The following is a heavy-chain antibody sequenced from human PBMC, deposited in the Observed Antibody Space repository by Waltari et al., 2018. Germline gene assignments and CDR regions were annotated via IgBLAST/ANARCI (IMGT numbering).Heavy chain of an antibody. D-gene: IGHD3-10*01. J-gene: IGHJ5*02. Sequence: QVQLQQWGAGLLKPSETLSLTCAVYGGSFSGYYWRWIRQPPGKGLEWIGEINHIGRTNYNPSLKSRGTISVDTSKNQFSLKLSSVTAADTAVYYCAADGSGSTNNWFDPWGQGTLVTVSS. CDR3: AADGSGSTNNWFDP. CDR1: GGSFSGYY. CDR2: INHIGRT. V-gene: IGHV4-34*01.